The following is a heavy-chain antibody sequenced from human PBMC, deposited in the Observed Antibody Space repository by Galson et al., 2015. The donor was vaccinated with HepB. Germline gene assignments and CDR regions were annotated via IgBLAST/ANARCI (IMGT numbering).Heavy chain of an antibody. CDR2: ISAYNGNT. Sequence: SVKVSCKASGYTFTSYGISWVRQAPGQGLEWMGWISAYNGNTNYAQKLQGRVTMTTDTSTSTAYMELRSLRSDDTAVYYCARDLGGVEGSGNYYGMDVWGQGTTVTVSS. V-gene: IGHV1-18*04. J-gene: IGHJ6*02. CDR3: ARDLGGVEGSGNYYGMDV. D-gene: IGHD1-1*01. CDR1: GYTFTSYG.